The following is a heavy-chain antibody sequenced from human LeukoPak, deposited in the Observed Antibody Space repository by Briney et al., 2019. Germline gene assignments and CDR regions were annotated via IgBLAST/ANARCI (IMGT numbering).Heavy chain of an antibody. J-gene: IGHJ4*02. CDR3: ARKNYYDSSGYIDY. V-gene: IGHV1-2*02. Sequence: ASVKVSCKASGYTFTGYYMHWVRQAPGQGLEWMEWINPNSGGTNYAQKFQGRVTMTRDTSISTAYMELSRLRSDDTAVYYCARKNYYDSSGYIDYWGQGTLVTVSS. D-gene: IGHD3-22*01. CDR1: GYTFTGYY. CDR2: INPNSGGT.